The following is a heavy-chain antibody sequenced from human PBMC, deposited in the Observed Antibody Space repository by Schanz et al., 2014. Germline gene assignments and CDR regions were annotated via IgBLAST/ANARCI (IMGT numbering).Heavy chain of an antibody. J-gene: IGHJ4*02. CDR1: GFAVDNYY. CDR2: IFTDGRT. CDR3: ARLDPYCRSGTCSRAFDF. V-gene: IGHV3-66*02. Sequence: EVQLVASGGGSVQPGGSLRLSCAASGFAVDNYYMSCVRQAPGRGLEWVSIIFTDGRTYYADSVKGRFTISRDSSKNTLFLQMNSLRTEDTAVYYCARLDPYCRSGTCSRAFDFWGQGTLVTVSS. D-gene: IGHD2-15*01.